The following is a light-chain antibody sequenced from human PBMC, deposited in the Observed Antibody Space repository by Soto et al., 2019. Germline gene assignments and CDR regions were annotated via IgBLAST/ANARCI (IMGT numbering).Light chain of an antibody. CDR1: SSDVGGYNY. J-gene: IGLJ7*01. V-gene: IGLV2-14*01. Sequence: QSVLTQPASVSGSPGQSITISCTGTSSDVGGYNYVSWYQQYPGKAPKLMIYDVSNRPSGVSNCFSGSKSGNTASLTISGLQAEDEADYYCSSYTSSSTFAVFGGGTQLTVL. CDR3: SSYTSSSTFAV. CDR2: DVS.